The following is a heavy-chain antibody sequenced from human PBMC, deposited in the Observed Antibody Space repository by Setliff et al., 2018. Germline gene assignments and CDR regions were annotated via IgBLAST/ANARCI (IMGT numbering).Heavy chain of an antibody. D-gene: IGHD6-13*01. J-gene: IGHJ4*01. Sequence: GGSLRLSCVTSGFPFSSSPMTWVRQAPGKGLEWVCAFATGGGAYYAASVRGRFTISRANSSDTLFLLITDLRPEDTAVYYCAAGVIDYWGQGTVVTVSS. CDR2: FATGGGA. CDR1: GFPFSSSP. V-gene: IGHV3-23*01. CDR3: AAGVIDY.